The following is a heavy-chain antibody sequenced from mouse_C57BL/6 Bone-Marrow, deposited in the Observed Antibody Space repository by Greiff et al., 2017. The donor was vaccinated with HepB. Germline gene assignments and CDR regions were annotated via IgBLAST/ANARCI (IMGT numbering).Heavy chain of an antibody. J-gene: IGHJ4*01. CDR3: ARGTGRKYYYAMDY. Sequence: VQLQQPGAELVMPGASVKLSCKASGYTFTSYWMHWVKQRPGQGLEWIGEIDPSDSYTNYNQKFTGKSTLTVDKSSSTAYMQLSSLTSEDSAVYYCARGTGRKYYYAMDYWGQGTSVTVSS. CDR2: IDPSDSYT. V-gene: IGHV1-69*01. D-gene: IGHD4-1*01. CDR1: GYTFTSYW.